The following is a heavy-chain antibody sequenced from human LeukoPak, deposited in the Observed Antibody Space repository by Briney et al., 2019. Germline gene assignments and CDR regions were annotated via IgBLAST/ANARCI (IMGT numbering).Heavy chain of an antibody. CDR2: INPNSGGT. CDR3: VGGEGIVGASPYYYDMDV. D-gene: IGHD1-26*01. J-gene: IGHJ6*03. CDR1: GYTFTGYY. V-gene: IGHV1-2*02. Sequence: GASVKVSCKASGYTFTGYYIYWVRQAPGQGLEWLGWINPNSGGTNYAQKFQGRVTMTRDTSISTAYMELSRLRSDETAVYYFVGGEGIVGASPYYYDMDVRGKGTTATISS.